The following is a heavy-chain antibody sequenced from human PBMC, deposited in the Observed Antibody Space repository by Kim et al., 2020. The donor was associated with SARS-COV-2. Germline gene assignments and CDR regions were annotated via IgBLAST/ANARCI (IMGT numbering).Heavy chain of an antibody. CDR2: IIPIFGTA. Sequence: SVKVSCKASAGTFSSYAISWVRQAPGQGLEWMGGIIPIFGTANYAQKFQGRVTITADESTSTAYMELSSLRAEDTAVYYCARDQAGIRYRSSSGHYYGMDVWGQGTTVTVSS. J-gene: IGHJ6*02. V-gene: IGHV1-69*13. CDR3: ARDQAGIRYRSSSGHYYGMDV. D-gene: IGHD6-6*01. CDR1: AGTFSSYA.